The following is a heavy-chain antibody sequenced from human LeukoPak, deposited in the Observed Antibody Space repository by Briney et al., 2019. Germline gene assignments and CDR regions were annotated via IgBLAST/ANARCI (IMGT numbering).Heavy chain of an antibody. J-gene: IGHJ4*02. Sequence: SETLSLTCTVSGGSISSSSYYWGWIRQPPGKGLEWIGSRYYSGSTYYNPSLKSRVTISVDTSKNQFSLKLSSVTAADTAVYYCARNYIVVVPAVTRRKINYFDYWGQGTLVTVSS. CDR3: ARNYIVVVPAVTRRKINYFDY. D-gene: IGHD2-2*01. V-gene: IGHV4-39*07. CDR1: GGSISSSSYY. CDR2: RYYSGST.